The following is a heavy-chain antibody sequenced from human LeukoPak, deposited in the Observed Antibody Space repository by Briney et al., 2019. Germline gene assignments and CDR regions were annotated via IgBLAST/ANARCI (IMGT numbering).Heavy chain of an antibody. D-gene: IGHD2-15*01. CDR1: GDSVSNNNYF. CDR3: ARHAPGDIVVQIPAPTRWFDP. CDR2: TYYRGTT. J-gene: IGHJ5*02. Sequence: SETLSLTCTVSGDSVSNNNYFWGWIRQPPGKGLEWIGSTYYRGTTYYNPSVESRVPISADTSKNQLSLKLSSVTAADTAVYYCARHAPGDIVVQIPAPTRWFDPWGQGTLVTVSS. V-gene: IGHV4-39*01.